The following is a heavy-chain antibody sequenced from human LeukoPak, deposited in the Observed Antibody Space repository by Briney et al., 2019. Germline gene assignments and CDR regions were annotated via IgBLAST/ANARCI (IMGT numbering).Heavy chain of an antibody. CDR1: GGTFSSYA. CDR2: IIPISGTA. J-gene: IGHJ6*04. D-gene: IGHD3-9*01. V-gene: IGHV1-69*01. Sequence: SVKVSCKASGGTFSSYAISWVRQAPGQGLEWMGGIIPISGTANYAQKFQGRVTITADESTSTAYMELSSLRSEDTAVYYCARQGLRYFDWLPRPSFSGMDVWGKGTTVTVSS. CDR3: ARQGLRYFDWLPRPSFSGMDV.